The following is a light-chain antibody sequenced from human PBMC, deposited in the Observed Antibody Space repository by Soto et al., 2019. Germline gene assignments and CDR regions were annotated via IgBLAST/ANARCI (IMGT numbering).Light chain of an antibody. CDR3: SSYAGSNMVV. J-gene: IGLJ2*01. CDR1: SSDVGGYNY. Sequence: QSALTQPPSASGSPGQSVTISCTGTSSDVGGYNYVSWYQQHPGKAPKLMIDEVSKRPSGVPDRFSGSKSGNTASLTVSGLQAEDEADYYCSSYAGSNMVVFGGGTKVTVL. CDR2: EVS. V-gene: IGLV2-8*01.